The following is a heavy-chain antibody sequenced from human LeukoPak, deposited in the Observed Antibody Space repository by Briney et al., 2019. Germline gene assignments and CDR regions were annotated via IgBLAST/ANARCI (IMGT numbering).Heavy chain of an antibody. D-gene: IGHD3-9*01. CDR1: GGTFSSYA. V-gene: IGHV1-69*13. J-gene: IGHJ4*02. Sequence: SVKVSCKASGGTFSSYAISWVRQAPGQGLEWMGGIIPIFGTANYAQKFQGRLTITADEPTSTAYMELSSLRAEDTAVYYCARDLLGSATSYSSGAWDYWGQGTLVTVSS. CDR2: IIPIFGTA. CDR3: ARDLLGSATSYSSGAWDY.